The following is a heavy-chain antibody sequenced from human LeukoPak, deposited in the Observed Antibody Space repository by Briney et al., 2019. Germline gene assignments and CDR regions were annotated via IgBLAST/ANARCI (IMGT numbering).Heavy chain of an antibody. Sequence: VRQAXXKGLEWVSAIGTAGDTFYPGSVKGRFTISRENAKNSLSLQMNSLRAEDTAVYYCVRQQTPHGNFDYWGQGTLVTVSS. V-gene: IGHV3-13*01. CDR3: VRQQTPHGNFDY. CDR2: IGTAGDT. J-gene: IGHJ4*02. D-gene: IGHD1-26*01.